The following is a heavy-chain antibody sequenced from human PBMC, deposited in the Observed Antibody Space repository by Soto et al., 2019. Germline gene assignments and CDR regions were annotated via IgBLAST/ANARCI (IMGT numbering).Heavy chain of an antibody. D-gene: IGHD5-12*01. CDR3: AKDVTVDIVNTPGY. CDR2: ISYDGSNK. CDR1: GFTFSSYA. Sequence: PWGSLRLSCVASGFTFSSYAIHWVRQAPGKGLEWVAVISYDGSNKFYADSVKGRFTISRDNSKNTLYLHMNSLNTEDTAVYYCAKDVTVDIVNTPGYWGQGTLVTVSS. J-gene: IGHJ4*02. V-gene: IGHV3-30*18.